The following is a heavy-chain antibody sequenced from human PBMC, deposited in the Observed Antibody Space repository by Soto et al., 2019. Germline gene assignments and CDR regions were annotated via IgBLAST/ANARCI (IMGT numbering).Heavy chain of an antibody. D-gene: IGHD2-2*01. J-gene: IGHJ6*02. CDR2: ISGSGGST. CDR1: GFTFSNAW. Sequence: GGSLRLSCAASGFTFSNAWMSWVRQAPGKGLEWVSAISGSGGSTYYADSVKGRFTISRDNSKNTLYLQMNSLRAEDTAVYYCAKGYCSSTSCYRSYYYYGMDVWGQGTTVTVSS. V-gene: IGHV3-23*01. CDR3: AKGYCSSTSCYRSYYYYGMDV.